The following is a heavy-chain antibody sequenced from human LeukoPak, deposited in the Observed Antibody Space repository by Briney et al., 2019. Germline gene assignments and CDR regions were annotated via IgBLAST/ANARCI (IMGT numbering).Heavy chain of an antibody. CDR1: GYSFSNYW. V-gene: IGHV5-51*01. Sequence: GESLQISCQGSGYSFSNYWIGWVRQMPGKGLEWMGIIYPGDSDTRYSPSFQGQVTISADKSISTAYLQWSSLKASDTAMYYCARRSSWYAVDYWGQGTLVTVSS. CDR3: ARRSSWYAVDY. D-gene: IGHD6-13*01. J-gene: IGHJ4*02. CDR2: IYPGDSDT.